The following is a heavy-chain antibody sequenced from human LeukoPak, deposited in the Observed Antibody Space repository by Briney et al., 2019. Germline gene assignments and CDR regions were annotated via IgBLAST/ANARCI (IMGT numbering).Heavy chain of an antibody. J-gene: IGHJ4*02. V-gene: IGHV3-23*01. D-gene: IGHD2-15*01. CDR3: AKSIGGVVVVAADY. CDR2: ISGSGGST. Sequence: PGGFLRLSCAASGFTFSTYAMTWVRQAPGKGLEWVSVISGSGGSTYYADSVKGRFTLSRDNSKNTLYLQMNSLRVEDTAVYYCAKSIGGVVVVAADYWGQGTLVTVSS. CDR1: GFTFSTYA.